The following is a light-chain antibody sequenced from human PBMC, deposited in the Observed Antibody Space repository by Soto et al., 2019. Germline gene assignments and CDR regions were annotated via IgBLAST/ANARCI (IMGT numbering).Light chain of an antibody. J-gene: IGKJ2*01. CDR2: GSS. CDR1: QSVSNNY. CDR3: QQYGSSPPYT. V-gene: IGKV3-20*01. Sequence: EVVLTQSPGTLSLSPGERATLSCRASQSVSNNYFAWYQQKPGQAPRLLLFGSSDRATGIPDRFSCSGSGTDFTLTISRLEPEDFAVYYCQQYGSSPPYTFGQGTKLEIK.